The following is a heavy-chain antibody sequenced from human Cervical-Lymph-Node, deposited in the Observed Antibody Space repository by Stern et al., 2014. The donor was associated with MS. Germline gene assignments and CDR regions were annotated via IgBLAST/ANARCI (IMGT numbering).Heavy chain of an antibody. CDR1: GFRFTDYY. Sequence: VQLVESGAEVKKPGASVKVSCETSGFRFTDYYIHWVRQAPGQGLEWMGCINPKNGDTHSAQKFQGRFTMTRETSISTAYMELNSLKSDDTAMYYCGRGIKTFDPWGQGTLVTVSS. V-gene: IGHV1-2*02. CDR2: INPKNGDT. CDR3: GRGIKTFDP. J-gene: IGHJ5*02. D-gene: IGHD5-24*01.